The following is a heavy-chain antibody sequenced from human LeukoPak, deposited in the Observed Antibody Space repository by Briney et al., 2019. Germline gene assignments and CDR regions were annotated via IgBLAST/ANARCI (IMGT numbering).Heavy chain of an antibody. CDR3: ARDKGVSQRYWYFDL. J-gene: IGHJ2*01. Sequence: SETLSLTCSVSGGSISSYRCGWIRQPAGKGLEWIGRMYASGSTNFNPSLKSRVTMSVDTSKNQFSLNLSSVTAADTAVYYCARDKGVSQRYWYFDLWGPGTLVTVSS. D-gene: IGHD2-8*01. V-gene: IGHV4-4*07. CDR1: GGSISSYR. CDR2: MYASGST.